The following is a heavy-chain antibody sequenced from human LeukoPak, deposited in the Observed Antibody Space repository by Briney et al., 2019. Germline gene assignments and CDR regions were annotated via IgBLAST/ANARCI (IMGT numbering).Heavy chain of an antibody. V-gene: IGHV3-21*01. CDR3: ARRTRSGSYPIDY. CDR1: GFTFSSYS. CDR2: ISSSSSYI. Sequence: PGGSLRLSCAASGFTFSSYSMNWVRQAPGKGLEWVSSISSSSSYIYYADSVKGRFTIPRDNAKNSLYLQMNSLRAEDTAVYYCARRTRSGSYPIDYWGQGTLVTVSS. J-gene: IGHJ4*02. D-gene: IGHD1-26*01.